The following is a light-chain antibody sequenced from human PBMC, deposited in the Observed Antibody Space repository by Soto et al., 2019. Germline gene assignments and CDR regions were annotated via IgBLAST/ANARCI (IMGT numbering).Light chain of an antibody. CDR1: QSVSSTY. J-gene: IGKJ3*01. Sequence: EVVLTQSPGTLSLSPGERATLSCRASQSVSSTYLAWYQQKPGQAPRLLIYGASNRATGIPDRFSGSGSGTDFTLTIRRLEPEDFAVYFCQQYDVSPFTFGPGTKVHVK. CDR3: QQYDVSPFT. V-gene: IGKV3-20*01. CDR2: GAS.